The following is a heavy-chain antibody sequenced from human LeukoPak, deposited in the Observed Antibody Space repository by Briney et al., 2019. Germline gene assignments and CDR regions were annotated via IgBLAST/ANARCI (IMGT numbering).Heavy chain of an antibody. D-gene: IGHD5-12*01. CDR2: ISSSSSYI. V-gene: IGHV3-21*01. J-gene: IGHJ3*02. Sequence: GGSLRLSCAASGFTFSSYSMNWVRQAPGKGLEWVSFISSSSSYIYYADSVKGRFTISRDNAKNSLYLQMNSLRAEDTAVYYCARDLSGYSGYDDAFDIWGQGTMVTVSS. CDR1: GFTFSSYS. CDR3: ARDLSGYSGYDDAFDI.